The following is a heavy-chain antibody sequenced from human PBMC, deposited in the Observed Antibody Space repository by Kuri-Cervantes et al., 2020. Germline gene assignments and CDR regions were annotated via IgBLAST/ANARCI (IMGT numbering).Heavy chain of an antibody. CDR1: GFTLSSYG. CDR2: IWYDGSNK. D-gene: IGHD3-16*02. J-gene: IGHJ4*02. V-gene: IGHV3-30*19. CDR3: ARDPASPGVIVLDY. Sequence: GGSLRLSCAASGFTLSSYGMHWVRQAPGKGLEWVAVIWYDGSNKYYADSVKGRFTISGDNSKNTLYLQMNSLRAEDTAVYYCARDPASPGVIVLDYWGQGTLVTVSS.